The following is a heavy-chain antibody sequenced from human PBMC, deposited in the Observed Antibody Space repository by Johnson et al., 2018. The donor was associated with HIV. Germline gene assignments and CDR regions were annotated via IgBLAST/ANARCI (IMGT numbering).Heavy chain of an antibody. CDR3: ATGVVVTAMNDAFDI. CDR1: GFTFSTYT. CDR2: ISFDGSNK. D-gene: IGHD2-21*02. V-gene: IGHV3-30*04. J-gene: IGHJ3*02. Sequence: QVQLVESGGDVVQPGRSLRLSCAASGFTFSTYTMHWVRQAPGKGLEWVAVISFDGSNKYYADSVKGRFTISRDNSKNTLYLQMNSLRAEDTAVYYCATGVVVTAMNDAFDIWGQGTMVTVSS.